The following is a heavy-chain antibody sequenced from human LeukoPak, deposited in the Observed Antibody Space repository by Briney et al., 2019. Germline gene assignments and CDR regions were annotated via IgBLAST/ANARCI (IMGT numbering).Heavy chain of an antibody. Sequence: SQTLSLTYTISGDSVSSNSVTWNWIRQSPSKDLKSLRRTHYRSTWYNDYAVSVRGRITVNPDTSKNQFSLHLNSVTPEDTAVYYCARRLTQYDCFDPWGQGILVTVSS. CDR2: THYRSTWYN. V-gene: IGHV6-1*01. CDR3: ARRLTQYDCFDP. CDR1: GDSVSSNSVT. D-gene: IGHD2-2*01. J-gene: IGHJ5*02.